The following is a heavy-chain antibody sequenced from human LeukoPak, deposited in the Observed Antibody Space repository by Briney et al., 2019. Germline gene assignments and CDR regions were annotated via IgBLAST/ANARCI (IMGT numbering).Heavy chain of an antibody. CDR1: GYTLTELS. D-gene: IGHD3-10*01. CDR3: ATSDGSARGPQKEEYNWFDP. V-gene: IGHV1-24*01. CDR2: FDPEDGET. Sequence: GASVKVSCKVSGYTLTELSMHWVRQAPGKGLEWMGGFDPEDGETIYAQKFQGRVTMTEDTSTDTAYMELSSLRSEDTAVYYCATSDGSARGPQKEEYNWFDPWGQGTLVTVSS. J-gene: IGHJ5*02.